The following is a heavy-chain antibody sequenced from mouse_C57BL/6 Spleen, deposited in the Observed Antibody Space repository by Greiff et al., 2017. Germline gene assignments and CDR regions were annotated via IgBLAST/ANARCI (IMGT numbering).Heavy chain of an antibody. D-gene: IGHD2-3*01. Sequence: VQLQQPGAELVKPGASVKMSCKASGYTFTSYWITWVKQRPGQGLEWIGDIYPGSGSTNYNEKFKSKATLTVDTSSSTAYMQLSSLTSEDSAVXYCARSSIYDGYYEDYWGQGTTLTVSS. CDR3: ARSSIYDGYYEDY. CDR2: IYPGSGST. V-gene: IGHV1-55*01. CDR1: GYTFTSYW. J-gene: IGHJ2*01.